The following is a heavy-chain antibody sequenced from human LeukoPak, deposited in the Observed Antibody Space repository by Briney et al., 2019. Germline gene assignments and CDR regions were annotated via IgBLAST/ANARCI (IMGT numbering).Heavy chain of an antibody. Sequence: GGSLRLSCAASGFTFSSYAMSWVRQAPEKGLEWVATITYDGKNQYYSDSVKGRFTISGVNSNNTLYLQMNTLRIEDTSVYFCASPARRITVFGVPFDYWGQGALVIVSS. D-gene: IGHD3-10*02. CDR2: ITYDGKNQ. J-gene: IGHJ4*02. V-gene: IGHV3-30*03. CDR3: ASPARRITVFGVPFDY. CDR1: GFTFSSYA.